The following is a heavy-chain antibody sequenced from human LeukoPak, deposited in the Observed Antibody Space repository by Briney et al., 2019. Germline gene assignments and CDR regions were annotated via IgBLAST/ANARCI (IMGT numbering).Heavy chain of an antibody. CDR2: ISSSGSAI. V-gene: IGHV3-11*04. J-gene: IGHJ4*02. D-gene: IGHD3-22*01. CDR3: ARDSNGYCYFDY. CDR1: GFTFSDYY. Sequence: PGGSLRLSCAASGFTFSDYYMSWIRQAPGKGLEWVSYISSSGSAISYADSVKGRFTISRDNAKNSLYLQMNSLRAEDTAVYYCARDSNGYCYFDYWGQGTLVTVSS.